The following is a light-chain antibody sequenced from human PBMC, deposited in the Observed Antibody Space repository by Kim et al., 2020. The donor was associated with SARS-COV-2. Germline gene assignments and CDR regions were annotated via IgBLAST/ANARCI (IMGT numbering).Light chain of an antibody. CDR1: SSDVGAYNY. Sequence: QSVLTQPASVSGSPGQSITISCIGSSSDVGAYNYVSWYQQSPDKAPKLMIYDVSKRPSGISNRFSGSKSGNTASLTISGLQAEDEIDYYCSSYTTSRTYVFGTGTKVTVL. CDR2: DVS. J-gene: IGLJ1*01. V-gene: IGLV2-14*01. CDR3: SSYTTSRTYV.